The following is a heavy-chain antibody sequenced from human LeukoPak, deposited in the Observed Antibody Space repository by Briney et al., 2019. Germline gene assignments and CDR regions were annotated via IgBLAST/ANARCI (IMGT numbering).Heavy chain of an antibody. CDR2: IRYDGTKK. CDR3: AKVLSAVTDAFDI. Sequence: GGSLRLSCAASGFTFNTYAIHWVRQAPGKGLEWVAFIRYDGTKKGYADSVKGRFTISRDNSNNTVYLQMNSLRAEDAAVYYCAKVLSAVTDAFDIWGQGTMVTVSS. J-gene: IGHJ3*02. D-gene: IGHD4-17*01. V-gene: IGHV3-30*02. CDR1: GFTFNTYA.